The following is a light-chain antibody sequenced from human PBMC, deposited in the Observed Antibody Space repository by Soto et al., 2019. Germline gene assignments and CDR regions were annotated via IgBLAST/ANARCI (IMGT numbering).Light chain of an antibody. CDR1: SSDLAIYNY. CDR3: CSYAGRYTYV. V-gene: IGLV2-11*01. Sequence: QSALTQPASVSGFPGQSITISCTGTSSDLAIYNYVSWYQQHPGKAPKLMIYDVSKRPSGVPDRFSGSKSGRTASLTISGLQADDEADYYCCSYAGRYTYVVGTGTKLTVL. J-gene: IGLJ1*01. CDR2: DVS.